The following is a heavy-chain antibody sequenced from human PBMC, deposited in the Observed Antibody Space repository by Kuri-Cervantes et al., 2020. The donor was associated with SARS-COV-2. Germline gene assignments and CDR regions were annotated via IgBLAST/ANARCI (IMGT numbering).Heavy chain of an antibody. J-gene: IGHJ6*04. CDR2: IYTSGST. D-gene: IGHD3-3*01. Sequence: LRLTCTVSGGSISSGSYYWSWIRQPAGKGLEWIGHIYTSGSTNYNPSLKSRVTISVDTSKNQFSLKLSSVTAADTAVYYCARTSYYDFWSGYYPLGVWGKGTTVTVSS. CDR1: GGSISSGSYY. CDR3: ARTSYYDFWSGYYPLGV. V-gene: IGHV4-61*09.